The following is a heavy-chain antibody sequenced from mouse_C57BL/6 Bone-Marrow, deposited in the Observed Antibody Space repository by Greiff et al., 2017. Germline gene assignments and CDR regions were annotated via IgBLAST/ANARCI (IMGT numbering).Heavy chain of an antibody. CDR3: AYDYDGSMDY. V-gene: IGHV1-64*01. CDR1: GYTFTSYW. Sequence: QVQLQQPGAELVKPGASVKLSCKASGYTFTSYWMHWVKQRPGQGLEWIGMIHPNSGSTNYNEKFKSKATLTVDKSSRTAYMQLSSLTSEDSAVYYCAYDYDGSMDYWGQGTSVTVSS. D-gene: IGHD2-4*01. J-gene: IGHJ4*01. CDR2: IHPNSGST.